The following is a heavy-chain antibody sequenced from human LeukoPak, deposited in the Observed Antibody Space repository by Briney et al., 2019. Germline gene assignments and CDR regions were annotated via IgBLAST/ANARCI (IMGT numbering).Heavy chain of an antibody. CDR2: IYYSGST. CDR1: GGSISSSSYY. CDR3: ARDGKHNYSGVRYFDWLDAFDI. J-gene: IGHJ3*02. V-gene: IGHV4-39*07. D-gene: IGHD3-9*01. Sequence: SETLSLTCTVSGGSISSSSYYWGWIRQPPGKGLEWIGSIYYSGSTYYNPSLKSRVTISVDTSKNQFSLKLSSVTAADTAVYYCARDGKHNYSGVRYFDWLDAFDIWGQGTMVTVSS.